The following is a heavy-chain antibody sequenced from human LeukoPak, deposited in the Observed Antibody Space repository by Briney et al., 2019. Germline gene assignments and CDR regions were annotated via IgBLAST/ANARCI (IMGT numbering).Heavy chain of an antibody. CDR1: GYTFSTFG. CDR2: ISAYNGNT. Sequence: ASVKVSCKASGYTFSTFGINWVRQAPGQGLEWVGWISAYNGNTYYPQKLQGRVTMTTDTSTSTAYMELRSLRSGDTAVYYCARPQQLVDPRFDYWGQGTLVTVSS. CDR3: ARPQQLVDPRFDY. V-gene: IGHV1-18*01. D-gene: IGHD6-13*01. J-gene: IGHJ4*02.